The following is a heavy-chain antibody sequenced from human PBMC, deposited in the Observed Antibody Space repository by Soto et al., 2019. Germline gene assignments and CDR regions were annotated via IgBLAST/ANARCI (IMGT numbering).Heavy chain of an antibody. V-gene: IGHV1-3*01. CDR3: ARGAVEGGGNSS. J-gene: IGHJ5*02. Sequence: ASLKVSCKASGYTFTSYAMHWVRQAPGQGLEWMGWINAGNGNTNYAQKLQGRVTMTTDTSTSTAYMELRSLRSDDTAVYYCARGAVEGGGNSSWGQGTLVTVSS. CDR1: GYTFTSYA. D-gene: IGHD2-21*02. CDR2: INAGNGNT.